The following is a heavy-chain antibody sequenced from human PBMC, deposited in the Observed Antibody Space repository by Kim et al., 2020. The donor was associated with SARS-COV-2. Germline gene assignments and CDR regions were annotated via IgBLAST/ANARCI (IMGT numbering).Heavy chain of an antibody. CDR2: MNPNSGNT. Sequence: ASVKVSCKASGYTFTSYDINWVRQATGQGLEWMGWMNPNSGNTGYAQKFQGRVTMTRNTSISTAYMELSSLRSEDTAVYYCARGRSKGQQLVLGYWGQGTLVTVSS. CDR3: ARGRSKGQQLVLGY. CDR1: GYTFTSYD. V-gene: IGHV1-8*01. J-gene: IGHJ4*02. D-gene: IGHD6-13*01.